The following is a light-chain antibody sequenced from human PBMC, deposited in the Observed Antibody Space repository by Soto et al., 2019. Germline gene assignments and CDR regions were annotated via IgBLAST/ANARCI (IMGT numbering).Light chain of an antibody. J-gene: IGKJ3*01. CDR1: QSLSSIY. V-gene: IGKV3-20*01. CDR2: GAS. Sequence: EIVLTQSPGTLSLSPGERATLSCRASQSLSSIYLAWYQQKPGQAPRLLIYGASSRASGIPDRFSGSGSGTDFTLTISSLEPEDLAVYYCQQYGRSAIFTLGPGTTVDIK. CDR3: QQYGRSAIFT.